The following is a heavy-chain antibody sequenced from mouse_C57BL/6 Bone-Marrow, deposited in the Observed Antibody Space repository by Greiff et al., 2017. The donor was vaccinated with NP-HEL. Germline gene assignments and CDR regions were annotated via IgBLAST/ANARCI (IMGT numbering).Heavy chain of an antibody. J-gene: IGHJ1*03. Sequence: DVMLVESGEGLVKPGGSLKLSCAASGFTFSSYAMSWVRQTPEKRLEWVAYISSGGDYIYYADTVKGRFTISRDNARNTLYMQMSSLKSEDTAMYYCTRDYYGSSYEWYFDVWGTGTTVTVSS. V-gene: IGHV5-9-1*02. CDR3: TRDYYGSSYEWYFDV. CDR2: ISSGGDYI. CDR1: GFTFSSYA. D-gene: IGHD1-1*01.